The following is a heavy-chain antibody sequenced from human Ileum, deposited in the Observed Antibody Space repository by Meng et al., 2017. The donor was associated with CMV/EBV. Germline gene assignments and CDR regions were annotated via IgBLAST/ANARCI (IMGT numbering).Heavy chain of an antibody. Sequence: VRRRESGQGLVKPSPPLSLTCTVSGGSISSGDCYWSWIREPPGKGLEWIGYINYRGTTYYNPSLKSRLTISVDTSNNQFSLILSSVTAADTALYYCARAISGHYYVPWGQGTLVTVSS. CDR3: ARAISGHYYVP. D-gene: IGHD3-22*01. V-gene: IGHV4-30-4*08. CDR2: INYRGTT. J-gene: IGHJ1*01. CDR1: GGSISSGDCY.